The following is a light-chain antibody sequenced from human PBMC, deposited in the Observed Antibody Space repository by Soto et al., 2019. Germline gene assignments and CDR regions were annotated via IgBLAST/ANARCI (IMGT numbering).Light chain of an antibody. CDR3: SSCAGSNNPYV. V-gene: IGLV2-8*01. CDR1: SSDVGGCKF. J-gene: IGLJ1*01. CDR2: EVS. Sequence: QSALTQPPSASRSPGQSVTISCTGTSSDVGGCKFVSWYQQYPGKAPKLIIYEVSKRPSGVPDRFSGFKSGNTASLTVSGLRTEDEADYYCSSCAGSNNPYVFGTGTKVTVL.